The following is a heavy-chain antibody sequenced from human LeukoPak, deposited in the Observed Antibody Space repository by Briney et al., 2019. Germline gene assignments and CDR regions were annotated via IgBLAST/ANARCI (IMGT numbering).Heavy chain of an antibody. V-gene: IGHV3-11*04. CDR2: VSSSSSTI. J-gene: IGHJ4*02. CDR1: GFTFSDYY. Sequence: PGGSLRLSCAASGFTFSDYYMSWIRQAPGKGLEWVSYVSSSSSTIYYADSVKGRFTISRDNAKNSLYLQMNSLRAEDTAVYYCARRAAAGTLDYWGQGTLVTVSS. D-gene: IGHD6-13*01. CDR3: ARRAAAGTLDY.